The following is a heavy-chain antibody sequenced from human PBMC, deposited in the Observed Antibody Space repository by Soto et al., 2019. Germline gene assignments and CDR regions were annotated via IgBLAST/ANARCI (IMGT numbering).Heavy chain of an antibody. D-gene: IGHD2-15*01. CDR2: IYYSGST. V-gene: IGHV4-31*03. CDR3: ARENCSGGSCYQVGNWFDP. Sequence: SETLSLTCTVSGDSISSGGYYWSWIRQHPGKGLEWIGYIYYSGSTYYNPSLKSRVTISVDTSKNQFSLKLSSVTAADTAVYYCARENCSGGSCYQVGNWFDPWGQGTLVTVSS. J-gene: IGHJ5*02. CDR1: GDSISSGGYY.